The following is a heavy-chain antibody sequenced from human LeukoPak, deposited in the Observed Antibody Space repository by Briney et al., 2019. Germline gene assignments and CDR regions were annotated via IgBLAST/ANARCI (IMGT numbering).Heavy chain of an antibody. CDR3: ARVMTTVTNGWFDP. CDR1: GFTFSSYG. V-gene: IGHV3-30*02. CDR2: IRYDGSNK. D-gene: IGHD4-17*01. J-gene: IGHJ5*02. Sequence: PGGSLRLSCAASGFTFSSYGMHWVRQAPGKGLEWVAFIRYDGSNKYYADSVKGRFTISRDNSKNTLYLQMNSLRAEDTAVYYCARVMTTVTNGWFDPWGQGTLVTVSS.